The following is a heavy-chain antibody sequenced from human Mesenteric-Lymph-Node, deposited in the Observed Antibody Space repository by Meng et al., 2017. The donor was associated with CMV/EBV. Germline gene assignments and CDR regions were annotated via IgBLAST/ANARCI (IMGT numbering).Heavy chain of an antibody. CDR1: GFTFSSYW. Sequence: LSLTCAASGFTFSSYWMSWVRQAPGKGLEWVANIKQDGSEKYYVDSVKGRFTISRDNSKNTLNLQMNSLRVEDTAVYYCARDPLGIGAFDIWGQGTMVTVSS. CDR2: IKQDGSEK. V-gene: IGHV3-7*03. J-gene: IGHJ3*02. CDR3: ARDPLGIGAFDI.